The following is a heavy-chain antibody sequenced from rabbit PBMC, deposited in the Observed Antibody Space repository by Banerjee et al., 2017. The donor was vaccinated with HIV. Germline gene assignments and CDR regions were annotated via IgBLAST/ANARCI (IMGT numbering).Heavy chain of an antibody. V-gene: IGHV1S7*01. J-gene: IGHJ4*01. Sequence: QLKESGGGLVQPGGSLTLSCTASGFSLSSYSMGWVRQAPGKGLEWIGTIDPVFGGTYYASWVNGRFTISSHNAQNTLYLQLNSLTAADTATYFCAREDSSYYRGYFNLWGPGTLVTVS. D-gene: IGHD8-1*01. CDR2: IDPVFGGT. CDR3: AREDSSYYRGYFNL. CDR1: GFSLSSYS.